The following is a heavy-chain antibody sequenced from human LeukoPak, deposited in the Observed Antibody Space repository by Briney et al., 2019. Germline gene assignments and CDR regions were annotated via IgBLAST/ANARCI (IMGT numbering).Heavy chain of an antibody. CDR2: ISYDGSNK. CDR3: ARAPVVPAGDGNYYGMDV. D-gene: IGHD2-2*01. CDR1: GFTFSSYA. V-gene: IGHV3-30-3*01. J-gene: IGHJ6*02. Sequence: PGGSLRLSCAASGFTFSSYAMHWVRQAPGKGLEWVAVISYDGSNKYYADSVKGRFTISRDNSKNTLYLQMNSLRAEDTAVYYCARAPVVPAGDGNYYGMDVWGQGTTVTVSS.